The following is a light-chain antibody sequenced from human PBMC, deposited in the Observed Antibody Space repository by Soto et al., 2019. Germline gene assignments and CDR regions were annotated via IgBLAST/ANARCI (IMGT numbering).Light chain of an antibody. V-gene: IGKV3-11*01. Sequence: EIVLTQSPATLSLSPGERATLSCRASQSVSSYLAWYQQKPGQAPRLLIYDASNRATGIPARFSGSGSGTDLTPTISSLEPEDFAVYYCQQRSNWPPIFTFGPGTKVDIK. CDR2: DAS. CDR3: QQRSNWPPIFT. CDR1: QSVSSY. J-gene: IGKJ3*01.